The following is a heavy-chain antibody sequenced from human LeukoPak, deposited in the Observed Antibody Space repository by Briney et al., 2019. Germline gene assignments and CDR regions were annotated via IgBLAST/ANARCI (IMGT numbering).Heavy chain of an antibody. CDR1: GYTFTGYY. V-gene: IGHV1-2*02. CDR2: INPNSGDT. D-gene: IGHD6-25*01. CDR3: ARGLGSGWTPPFDY. J-gene: IGHJ4*02. Sequence: GASVKVSCKASGYTFTGYYMHWVRQAPGQGLEWMGWINPNSGDTTYAQKFQGRVTMTRDTSISTAYLELSRLRPDDTAVYYCARGLGSGWTPPFDYWGQGTLVTVSS.